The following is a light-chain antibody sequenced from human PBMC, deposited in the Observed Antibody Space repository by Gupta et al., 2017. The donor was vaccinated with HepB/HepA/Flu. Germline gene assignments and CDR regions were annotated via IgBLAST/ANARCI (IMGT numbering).Light chain of an antibody. CDR2: VNSDGSH. Sequence: QLVLPHSPSASASRGASVKLTCTPSSGHSSYAIAWHQQHPEKGPRFLMKVNSDGSHNKGDGTPDRFSGSSYGTESYVIIASLQSEDEADYYCQTWGTGSNLVIFGGGTKLTVL. CDR3: QTWGTGSNLVI. J-gene: IGLJ2*01. CDR1: SGHSSYA. V-gene: IGLV4-69*02.